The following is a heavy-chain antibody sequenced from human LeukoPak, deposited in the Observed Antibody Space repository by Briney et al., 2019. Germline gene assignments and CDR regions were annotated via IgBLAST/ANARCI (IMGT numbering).Heavy chain of an antibody. D-gene: IGHD3-22*01. CDR1: GFTFSSYS. V-gene: IGHV3-21*01. CDR3: ARDRVTMIVDAFDI. Sequence: GGSLRLSCAASGFTFSSYSMNWVRQAPGKGLEWVSSISSSSSYIYYADSVKGRFTISRDNAKNSLYLQMNSLRAEDTAVYYCARDRVTMIVDAFDIWGQGTMATVSS. CDR2: ISSSSSYI. J-gene: IGHJ3*02.